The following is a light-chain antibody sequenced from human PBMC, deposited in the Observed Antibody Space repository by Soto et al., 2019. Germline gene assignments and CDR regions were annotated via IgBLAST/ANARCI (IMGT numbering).Light chain of an antibody. J-gene: IGLJ2*01. Sequence: QSVLTQPASVSGSPGQSITISCTGTSSDVGGYNFVSWFQHHPGKAPKLIIYEVSNRPSGISNRFSGSKSDNTASLTISGLQAEDEADYFCSSYTSSSTLDVVFGGGTKVTVL. V-gene: IGLV2-14*01. CDR1: SSDVGGYNF. CDR2: EVS. CDR3: SSYTSSSTLDVV.